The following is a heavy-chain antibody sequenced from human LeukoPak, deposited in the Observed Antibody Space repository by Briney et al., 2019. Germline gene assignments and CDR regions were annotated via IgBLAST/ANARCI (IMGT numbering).Heavy chain of an antibody. CDR3: ARVFSSGYYKWFDP. CDR1: GGSISSYY. CDR2: IYYSGST. Sequence: ASETLSLTCTVSGGSISSYYWSWIRQPPGKGLEWIGYIYYSGSTNYNPSLKSRVIISVDTSKNQFSLKLSSVTAADTAVYYCARVFSSGYYKWFDPWGQGTLVTVSS. J-gene: IGHJ5*02. D-gene: IGHD3-3*01. V-gene: IGHV4-59*01.